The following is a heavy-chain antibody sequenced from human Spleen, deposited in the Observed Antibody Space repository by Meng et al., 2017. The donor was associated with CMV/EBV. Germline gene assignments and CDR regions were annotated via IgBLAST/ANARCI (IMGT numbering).Heavy chain of an antibody. J-gene: IGHJ6*02. Sequence: KVSCKASGYSFTTYWIAWVRQMPGKGLDWMGIVYPPDYDTRYSPSFQGQVIISVDRSITTPYLQWSSLEPSDTAMYYCARVAGIYGSYGMDVWGQGTAVTVSS. CDR3: ARVAGIYGSYGMDV. CDR2: VYPPDYDT. V-gene: IGHV5-51*01. CDR1: GYSFTTYW. D-gene: IGHD4-17*01.